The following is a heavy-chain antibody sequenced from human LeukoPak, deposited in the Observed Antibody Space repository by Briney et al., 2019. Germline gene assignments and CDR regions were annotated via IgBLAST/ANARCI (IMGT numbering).Heavy chain of an antibody. CDR3: AKYYYYDSSGYLF. J-gene: IGHJ4*02. V-gene: IGHV3-23*01. D-gene: IGHD3-22*01. CDR2: ISGSGGST. Sequence: GGSLGLSCAASGFTFSSYAMNWVRQAPGKGLEWVSAISGSGGSTYYADSVKGRFTISRDNSKNTLYLQMNSLRAEDTAVYYCAKYYYYDSSGYLFWGQGTMVTVSS. CDR1: GFTFSSYA.